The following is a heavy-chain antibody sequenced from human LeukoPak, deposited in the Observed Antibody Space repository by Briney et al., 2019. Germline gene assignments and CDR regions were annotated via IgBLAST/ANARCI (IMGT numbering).Heavy chain of an antibody. Sequence: SQTLSLTCAISGDSVSSNSAAWTWIRQCPSRGLEWLGRTYYRSKWYNDYAPSVRGRITINADTSKNQLSLQLNSVTPEDTAVYYCARTSGCSATTDYWGQGTLVTVSS. J-gene: IGHJ4*02. CDR3: ARTSGCSATTDY. CDR1: GDSVSSNSAA. V-gene: IGHV6-1*01. CDR2: TYYRSKWYN. D-gene: IGHD1-1*01.